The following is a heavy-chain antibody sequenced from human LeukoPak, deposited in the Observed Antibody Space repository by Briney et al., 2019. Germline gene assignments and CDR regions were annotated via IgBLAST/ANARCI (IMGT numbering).Heavy chain of an antibody. CDR3: AKGPLRGTAAAIDY. Sequence: PGGSLRLSCAASGFTFRNYVIHWVRQAPGKGLEWVAVTSSDLNVKLYADSVKGRFTISRDISTDTLWLQMDSLRTEDTAVYYCAKGPLRGTAAAIDYWGQGTLVTVSS. D-gene: IGHD2-2*01. J-gene: IGHJ4*02. CDR1: GFTFRNYV. V-gene: IGHV3-30*18. CDR2: TSSDLNVK.